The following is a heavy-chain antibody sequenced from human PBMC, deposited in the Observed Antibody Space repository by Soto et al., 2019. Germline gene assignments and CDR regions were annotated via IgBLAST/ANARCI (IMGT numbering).Heavy chain of an antibody. Sequence: PGGSLRLSCAASGFTFTSYVMNWVRQSPGKGLEWVSSISVSGTTTFYADSVKGRFIISRDNSKNTLYLQMNSLRAEDTALYYCAKDRVGGVPDAFDIWGQGPRGSV. CDR2: ISVSGTTT. V-gene: IGHV3-23*01. D-gene: IGHD1-1*01. CDR3: AKDRVGGVPDAFDI. CDR1: GFTFTSYV. J-gene: IGHJ3*02.